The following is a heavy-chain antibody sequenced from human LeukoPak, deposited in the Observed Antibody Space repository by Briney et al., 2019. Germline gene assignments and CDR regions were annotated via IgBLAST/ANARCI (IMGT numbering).Heavy chain of an antibody. CDR2: IYYSGST. CDR1: GGSISSSSYY. D-gene: IGHD3-22*01. CDR3: ARDRVVVIDY. V-gene: IGHV4-39*07. Sequence: KPSETLSLTCTVSGGSISSSSYYWGWIRQPPGKGLEWIGSIYYSGSTYYNPSLKSRVTISVDTSKNQFSLKLSSVTAADTAVYYCARDRVVVIDYWGQGTLVTVSS. J-gene: IGHJ4*02.